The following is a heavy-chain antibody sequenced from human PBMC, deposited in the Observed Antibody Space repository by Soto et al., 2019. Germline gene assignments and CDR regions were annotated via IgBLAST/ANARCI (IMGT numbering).Heavy chain of an antibody. CDR1: GGSISSDNNY. J-gene: IGHJ6*02. D-gene: IGHD3-9*01. Sequence: PSGTLSLTCTVSGGSISSDNNYWSWIRQPPGKGLEWIGYIYYSGSTYYNPSLKSRVTISVDTSKNQFSLKLSSVTAADTAVYYCAILGXSLRYFDWFHYYYGIDVWGRGTTVNVS. V-gene: IGHV4-30-4*01. CDR2: IYYSGST. CDR3: AILGXSLRYFDWFHYYYGIDV.